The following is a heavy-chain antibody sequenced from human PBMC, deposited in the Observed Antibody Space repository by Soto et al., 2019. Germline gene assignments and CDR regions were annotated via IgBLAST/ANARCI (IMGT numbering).Heavy chain of an antibody. CDR2: IKQDGSEK. J-gene: IGHJ4*02. Sequence: EVQLVESGGGLVQPGGSLRLSCAASGFTFSSYWMSWVRQAPGKGLEWVANIKQDGSEKYYVDSVKGRFTISRDNAKNSLYREMNSLRAEDTAVYYCARDITYDDFWSGYPGYYFDYWGQGTLVTVSS. CDR1: GFTFSSYW. CDR3: ARDITYDDFWSGYPGYYFDY. D-gene: IGHD3-3*01. V-gene: IGHV3-7*05.